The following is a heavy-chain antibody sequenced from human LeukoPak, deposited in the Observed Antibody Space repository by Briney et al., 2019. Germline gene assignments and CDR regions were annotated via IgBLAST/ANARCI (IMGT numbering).Heavy chain of an antibody. D-gene: IGHD3-10*01. J-gene: IGHJ3*02. V-gene: IGHV1-3*03. CDR1: GYTFTSYA. Sequence: ASVKVSCKASGYTFTSYAMHWVRQAPGQRLEWMGWINVGNGNTKYSQEFQGRVTITRDTSASTVYMELSSLRSEDMAVYYCARERSGRGSYFPDAFDIWGQGTMVTVSS. CDR2: INVGNGNT. CDR3: ARERSGRGSYFPDAFDI.